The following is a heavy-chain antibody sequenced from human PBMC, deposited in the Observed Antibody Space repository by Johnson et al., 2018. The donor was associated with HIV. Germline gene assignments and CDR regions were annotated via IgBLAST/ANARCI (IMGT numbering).Heavy chain of an antibody. J-gene: IGHJ3*02. Sequence: VQLVESGGGVVQPGRSLRLSCAASGFTFSSYDMHWVRQAPGKGLEWVAVIWYDGSNKYYADSVKGRFTISRDNSKNTLYLQMNSLRAEDTAVYYCARARDRSSSRDAFDIWGQGTMVTVSS. CDR1: GFTFSSYD. CDR3: ARARDRSSSRDAFDI. D-gene: IGHD6-13*01. CDR2: IWYDGSNK. V-gene: IGHV3-33*08.